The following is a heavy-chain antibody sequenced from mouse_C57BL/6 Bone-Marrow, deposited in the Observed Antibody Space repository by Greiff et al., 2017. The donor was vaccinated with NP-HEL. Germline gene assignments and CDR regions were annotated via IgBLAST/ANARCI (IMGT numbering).Heavy chain of an antibody. V-gene: IGHV1-42*01. J-gene: IGHJ2*01. CDR2: INPSTGGT. D-gene: IGHD1-1*01. CDR3: ARRGYGSSVDY. CDR1: GYSFTGYY. Sequence: EVQGVESGPELVKPGASVKISCKASGYSFTGYYMNWVKQSPEKSLEWIGEINPSTGGTTYNQKFKAKATLTVDKSSSTAYMQLKSLTSEDSAVYYCARRGYGSSVDYWGKGTTLTVSS.